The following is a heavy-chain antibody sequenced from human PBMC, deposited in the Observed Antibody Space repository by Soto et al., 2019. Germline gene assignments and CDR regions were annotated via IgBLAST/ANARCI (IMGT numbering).Heavy chain of an antibody. Sequence: QVQLQESGPGLVKPSGTLSLTCAVSGGSISSSNWWSWVRQPPGKGLEWIGEIYDIGSTNYNPSPKSRVTISVDKSKNQFSLKLSSVTAADTAVYYCARVVGGYYYGMDVWGQGTTVTVSS. CDR3: ARVVGGYYYGMDV. J-gene: IGHJ6*02. V-gene: IGHV4-4*02. D-gene: IGHD2-2*01. CDR1: GGSISSSNW. CDR2: IYDIGST.